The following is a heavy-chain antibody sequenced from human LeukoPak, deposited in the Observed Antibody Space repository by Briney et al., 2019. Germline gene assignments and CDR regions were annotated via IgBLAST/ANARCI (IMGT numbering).Heavy chain of an antibody. CDR3: AKVSGGGLYYDGMDV. D-gene: IGHD1-14*01. J-gene: IGHJ6*02. Sequence: PGGSLRLSCAASGFSFNSDWMNWVRQAPGKGLEWVSVISGSGGTTYYADSVKGRFTISRDSSKNTLYLQMNSLRAEDTAVYYCAKVSGGGLYYDGMDVWGQGTTVTVSS. CDR1: GFSFNSDW. V-gene: IGHV3-23*01. CDR2: ISGSGGTT.